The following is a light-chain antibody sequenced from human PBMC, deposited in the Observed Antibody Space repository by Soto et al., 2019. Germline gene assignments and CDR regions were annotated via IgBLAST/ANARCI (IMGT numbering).Light chain of an antibody. J-gene: IGKJ4*01. CDR3: QQYGSSRRLI. CDR2: GAS. V-gene: IGKV3-20*01. CDR1: QSADSSY. Sequence: EVGLTQCPGTLSLSPGERATLSCRASQSADSSYLAWYQQRPGQAPRLLIYGASTRATGVPDRFSGSGSGKDFSLTISRLEPEDFAVYYCQQYGSSRRLIFGGGTKVDIK.